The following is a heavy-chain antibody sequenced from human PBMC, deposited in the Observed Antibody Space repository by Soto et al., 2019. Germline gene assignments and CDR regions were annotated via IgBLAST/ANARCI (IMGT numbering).Heavy chain of an antibody. CDR3: ARDGIIGFGVVNRYYYYGMDV. Sequence: ASVKGSCKVSGYTLTELSVRWVRQAPGKGLEWMGGFDPEDGETNYAQKLQGRVTMTTDTSTDTAYMELRSLRSDDTAVYYCARDGIIGFGVVNRYYYYGMDVWGQGTTVTVSS. J-gene: IGHJ6*02. CDR2: FDPEDGET. D-gene: IGHD3-3*01. V-gene: IGHV1-24*01. CDR1: GYTLTELS.